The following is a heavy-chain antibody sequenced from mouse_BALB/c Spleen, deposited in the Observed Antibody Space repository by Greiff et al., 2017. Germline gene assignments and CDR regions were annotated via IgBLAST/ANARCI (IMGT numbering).Heavy chain of an antibody. J-gene: IGHJ4*01. CDR2: INSNGGST. CDR3: AREDYDDAMDY. Sequence: EVQVVESGGGLVQPGGSLKLSCAASGFTFSSYGMSWVRQTPDKRLELVATINSNGGSTYYPDSVKGRFTISRDNAKNTLYLQMSSLKSEDTAMYYCAREDYDDAMDYWGQGTSVTVSS. D-gene: IGHD2-4*01. CDR1: GFTFSSYG. V-gene: IGHV5-6-3*01.